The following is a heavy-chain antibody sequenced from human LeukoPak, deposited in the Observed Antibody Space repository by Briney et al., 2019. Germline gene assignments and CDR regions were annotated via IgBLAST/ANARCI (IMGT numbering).Heavy chain of an antibody. CDR3: ARGHSGSYYGAY. D-gene: IGHD1-26*01. J-gene: IGHJ4*02. Sequence: SVKVSCKASGYTFTSYYMHWVRQAPGQGLEWMGGIIPIFGAANYAQKFQGRVTITTDESTSTAYMELSSLRSEGTAVYYCARGHSGSYYGAYWGQGTLVTVSS. CDR1: GYTFTSYY. V-gene: IGHV1-69*05. CDR2: IIPIFGAA.